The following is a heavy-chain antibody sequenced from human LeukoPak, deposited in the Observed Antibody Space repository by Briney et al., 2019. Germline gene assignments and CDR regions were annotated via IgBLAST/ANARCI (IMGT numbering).Heavy chain of an antibody. CDR3: ARHGRDNWFDP. CDR2: IYPGDSDT. Sequence: GSSXTSYXXGGVRQLXGKXXXVMGIIYPGDSDTRDRPSFQGQVTISADKAISTAYLQWSSLKASDTAMYYCARHGRDNWFDPWGQGTLVTVSS. CDR1: GSSXTSYX. V-gene: IGHV5-51*01. J-gene: IGHJ5*02.